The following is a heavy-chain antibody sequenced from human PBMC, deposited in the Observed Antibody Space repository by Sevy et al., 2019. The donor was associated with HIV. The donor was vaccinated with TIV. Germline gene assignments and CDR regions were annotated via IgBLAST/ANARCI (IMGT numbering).Heavy chain of an antibody. V-gene: IGHV3-11*01. Sequence: GGSLRLSCAASGFTFSNYYMNWIRQAPGKRLEWVSYISGTGNTKYYTDSVKGRFTISRDNAKNSLFLQMDSLRVEDTAVYYCARDPTYYDFWSGYYTGWFDPWGQGTLVTVSS. J-gene: IGHJ5*02. CDR3: ARDPTYYDFWSGYYTGWFDP. D-gene: IGHD3-3*01. CDR2: ISGTGNTK. CDR1: GFTFSNYY.